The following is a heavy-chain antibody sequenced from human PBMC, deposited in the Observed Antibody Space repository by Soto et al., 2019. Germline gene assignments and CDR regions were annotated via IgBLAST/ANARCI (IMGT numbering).Heavy chain of an antibody. CDR3: ARVGNGWYFDY. V-gene: IGHV3-33*01. CDR1: GFTFSSYG. J-gene: IGHJ4*02. CDR2: IWYDGSNK. D-gene: IGHD6-19*01. Sequence: QVQLLESGGGVVQPGRSLRLSCVASGFTFSSYGMHWVRQAPGKGLEWVAIIWYDGSNKYYGDSVKGRFTISRDNSKNMLYLQMNSLRAEDTAVYYCARVGNGWYFDYWGQGTLVTVSS.